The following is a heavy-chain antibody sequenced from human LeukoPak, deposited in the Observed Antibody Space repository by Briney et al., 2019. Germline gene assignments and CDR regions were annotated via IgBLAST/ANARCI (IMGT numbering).Heavy chain of an antibody. CDR3: ARQGGCGYPDV. CDR1: GGSISSSSYY. J-gene: IGHJ6*02. Sequence: PSETLSLTCTVSGGSISSSSYYWGWIRQPPGKGLEWIGSIYYSGSTYYNPSLKSRVTISVDTSKNQFSLKLSSVTAADTAVYYCARQGGCGYPDVWGQGTTVTVSS. CDR2: IYYSGST. D-gene: IGHD5-12*01. V-gene: IGHV4-39*01.